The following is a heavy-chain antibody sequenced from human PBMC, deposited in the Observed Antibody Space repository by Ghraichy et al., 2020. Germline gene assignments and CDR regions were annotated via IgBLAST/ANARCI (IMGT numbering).Heavy chain of an antibody. Sequence: ASVKVSCKASGYTFTSYGISWVRQAPGQGLEWMGWISGYNGNTNYAQKLQGRVTMTRDTSTNTAYMELRSLRSDDTAVYYCARDPGTIFGVVSITGSLNYFVYWDHGTLVTVSS. V-gene: IGHV1-18*01. CDR2: ISGYNGNT. J-gene: IGHJ4*01. CDR3: ARDPGTIFGVVSITGSLNYFVY. CDR1: GYTFTSYG. D-gene: IGHD3-3*01.